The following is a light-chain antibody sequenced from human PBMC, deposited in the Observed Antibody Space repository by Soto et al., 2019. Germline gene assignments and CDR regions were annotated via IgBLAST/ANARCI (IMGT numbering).Light chain of an antibody. CDR3: QQYYNYPLT. Sequence: AIRMTQSPSSFSASTGDRVTITCRASQGISSYLAWYQQKPGKAPKLLIYTASTLRSGVPSRFSGSGSGTDFTLTISCLQSEDFATYYCQQYYNYPLTFGGGTKVEIK. V-gene: IGKV1-8*01. CDR1: QGISSY. J-gene: IGKJ4*01. CDR2: TAS.